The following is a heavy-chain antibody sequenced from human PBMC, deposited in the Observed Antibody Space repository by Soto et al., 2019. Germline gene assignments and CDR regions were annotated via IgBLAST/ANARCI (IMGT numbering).Heavy chain of an antibody. CDR1: GGTFINHA. D-gene: IGHD2-21*02. J-gene: IGHJ6*02. V-gene: IGHV1-69*01. CDR2: IIPMFGTA. Sequence: QVQLVQSGAEVKKPGSSVKISCKASGGTFINHAFSWVRQAPGQGLEWMGGIIPMFGTADYSQKFQGRVTITADESTTTAHMELSSLRSDDSAVYHCARDDATYCGGDCYRYFFYGLDVWGQGTTVTVSS. CDR3: ARDDATYCGGDCYRYFFYGLDV.